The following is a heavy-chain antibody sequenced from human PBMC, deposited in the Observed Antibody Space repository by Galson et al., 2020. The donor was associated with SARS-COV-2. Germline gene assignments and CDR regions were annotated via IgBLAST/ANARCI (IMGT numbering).Heavy chain of an antibody. D-gene: IGHD2-21*02. Sequence: GESLKISCAASGFTFSNYGMHWVRQAPGKGLEWVAFIRYDGRNKYYADSVKGRFTISRDNSKNTLYLQMNSLRAEDTAVYYCATLQTAAGVDACDAWGQGTMVTVSS. CDR1: GFTFSNYG. V-gene: IGHV3-30*02. CDR2: IRYDGRNK. J-gene: IGHJ3*01. CDR3: ATLQTAAGVDACDA.